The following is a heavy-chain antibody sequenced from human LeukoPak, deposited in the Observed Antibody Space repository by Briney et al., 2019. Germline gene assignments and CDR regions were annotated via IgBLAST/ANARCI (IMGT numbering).Heavy chain of an antibody. J-gene: IGHJ5*02. CDR1: VYTLAELS. Sequence: ASVKVSCKVSVYTLAELSMHWLRQVPGKGLEWMGNFDPEDGETIYAQIFQGRLTMTENASTDTAYMELSSLRSEDTAIYDCATDYHISWGQGTLVTVSS. V-gene: IGHV1-24*01. CDR3: ATDYHIS. D-gene: IGHD2-21*01. CDR2: FDPEDGET.